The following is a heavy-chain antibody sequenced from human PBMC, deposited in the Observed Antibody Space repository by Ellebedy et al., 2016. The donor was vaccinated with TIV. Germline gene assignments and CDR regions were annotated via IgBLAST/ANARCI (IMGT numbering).Heavy chain of an antibody. CDR1: GFTVSSNY. CDR2: IYPDGGA. CDR3: ARATLYNRGDN. V-gene: IGHV3-53*01. D-gene: IGHD1-1*01. Sequence: GGSLRLXXAASGFTVSSNYMNWVRQAPGKGPEWVSIIYPDGGAYYAGSVKGRFTISRDSSQNTLSLQMNSLRVEDTAVYYCARATLYNRGDNWGQGTLVTVSA. J-gene: IGHJ4*02.